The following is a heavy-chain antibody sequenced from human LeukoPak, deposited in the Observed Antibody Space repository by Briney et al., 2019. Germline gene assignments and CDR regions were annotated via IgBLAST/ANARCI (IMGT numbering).Heavy chain of an antibody. V-gene: IGHV3-30*02. D-gene: IGHD5-24*01. Sequence: GGSLRLSCAASGFTFSSYGMHWVRQAPGKGLEWVAFIRYDGSNKYYADSVKGRFTISRDNSKNTLYLQMNSLRAEDTAVYYCARVEMATTTIDYWGQGTLVTVSS. CDR3: ARVEMATTTIDY. CDR1: GFTFSSYG. CDR2: IRYDGSNK. J-gene: IGHJ4*02.